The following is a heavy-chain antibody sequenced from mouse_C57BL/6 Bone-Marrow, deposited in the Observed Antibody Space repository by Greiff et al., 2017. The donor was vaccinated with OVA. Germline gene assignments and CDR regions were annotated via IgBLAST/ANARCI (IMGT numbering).Heavy chain of an antibody. Sequence: VQLQQPVAELVRPGASVKLSCTASGFTIKNTYMHWVKQRPEQGLEWIGRIDPANGNTKYAPKFQGKATITADTSSNTAYLQLSSLTSEDTAISYCAGGLADWGQGTLVTVSA. V-gene: IGHV14-3*01. J-gene: IGHJ3*01. CDR2: IDPANGNT. CDR3: AGGLAD. CDR1: GFTIKNTY.